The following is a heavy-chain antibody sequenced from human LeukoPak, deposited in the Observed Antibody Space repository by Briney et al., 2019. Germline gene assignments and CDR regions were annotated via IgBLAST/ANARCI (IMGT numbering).Heavy chain of an antibody. CDR2: IYYSGST. D-gene: IGHD5-18*01. J-gene: IGHJ4*02. CDR3: ASIDQVETTMGGYYFDY. CDR1: GGSIINYH. Sequence: SETLSLTCTVSGGSIINYHWSWIRQPPGKVLEWIGYIYYSGSTNYNPSLKSRVTISVDTSKNQFSLKLSSVTAADTAVYYCASIDQVETTMGGYYFDYWGQGTLVTVSS. V-gene: IGHV4-59*01.